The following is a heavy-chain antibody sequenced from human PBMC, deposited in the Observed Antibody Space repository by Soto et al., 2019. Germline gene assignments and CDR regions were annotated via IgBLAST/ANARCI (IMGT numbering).Heavy chain of an antibody. Sequence: SLSLTCTVSGGSISSGGYYWSWIRQHPGKGLEWIGYIYYSGSTYYNPSLKSRVTISVDTSKNQFSLKLSSVTAADTAVYYCARWGLSSSWYYFDYWGQGTLVTVPQ. V-gene: IGHV4-31*03. CDR2: IYYSGST. CDR1: GGSISSGGYY. D-gene: IGHD6-13*01. J-gene: IGHJ4*02. CDR3: ARWGLSSSWYYFDY.